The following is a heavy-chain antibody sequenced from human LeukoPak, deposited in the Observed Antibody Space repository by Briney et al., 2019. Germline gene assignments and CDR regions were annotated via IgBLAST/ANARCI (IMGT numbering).Heavy chain of an antibody. CDR3: TRAVTTSDGY. V-gene: IGHV3-7*01. CDR1: GFTFSTYW. Sequence: GGSLRLSWAGSGFTFSTYWMTWVRQEPGKGREWVASIKQDGSETYYVDSVKGRFTISRDNAKNSLYLQMNSLRAEDTAVYYCTRAVTTSDGYWGQGTLVTVSS. J-gene: IGHJ4*02. D-gene: IGHD4-17*01. CDR2: IKQDGSET.